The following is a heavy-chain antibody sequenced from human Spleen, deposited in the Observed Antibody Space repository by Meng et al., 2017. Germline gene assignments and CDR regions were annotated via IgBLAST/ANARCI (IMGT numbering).Heavy chain of an antibody. J-gene: IGHJ4*02. Sequence: QVPLQESGPGLVKPSTTLSPTCTGSGGSISSGGYYWRWVRQHPGKGLEWIGYIYYSASTHYNPSLKSRVTMSIDTSKNHFSLKVTSVTAADTAVYYCARDRSGYANYDYWGQGTLVTVSS. V-gene: IGHV4-31*03. D-gene: IGHD6-25*01. CDR3: ARDRSGYANYDY. CDR2: IYYSAST. CDR1: GGSISSGGYY.